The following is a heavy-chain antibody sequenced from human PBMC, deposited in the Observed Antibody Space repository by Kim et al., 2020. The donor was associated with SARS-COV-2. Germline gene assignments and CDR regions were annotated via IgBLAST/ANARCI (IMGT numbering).Heavy chain of an antibody. CDR2: INTDTGAP. J-gene: IGHJ6*02. V-gene: IGHV7-4-1*02. CDR1: GYSFTYYA. Sequence: ASVKVSCKASGYSFTYYALNWVRQAPGQGLEWLGWINTDTGAPAYAQAFTGRFVFSLDTSVSTAYLQIISLKAEDSDVYYCARRDSSSWYCLDVWGQGTTVTVSS. D-gene: IGHD6-13*01. CDR3: ARRDSSSWYCLDV.